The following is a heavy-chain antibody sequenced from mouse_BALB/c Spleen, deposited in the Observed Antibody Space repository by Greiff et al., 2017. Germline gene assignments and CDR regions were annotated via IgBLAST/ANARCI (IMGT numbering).Heavy chain of an antibody. V-gene: IGHV1-87*01. J-gene: IGHJ1*01. CDR2: IYPGDGDT. D-gene: IGHD3-3*01. CDR3: ARGGPVDV. CDR1: GYTFTSYW. Sequence: QVQLQQSGAELARPGASVKLSCKASGYTFTSYWMQWVKQRPGQGLEWIGAIYPGDGDTRYTQKFKGKATLTADKSSSTAYMQLSSLASEDSAVYYCARGGPVDVWGAGTTVTVSS.